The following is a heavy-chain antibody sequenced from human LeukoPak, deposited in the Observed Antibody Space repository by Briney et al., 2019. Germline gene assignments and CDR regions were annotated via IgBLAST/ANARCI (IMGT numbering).Heavy chain of an antibody. J-gene: IGHJ6*02. Sequence: GGSLRLSCAASGFSFSNYDMHWVRQPAGKGLEWVSTVGSAGDTYYIDSVKGRFTSSRENAKSSLFLQMNRLRAGDTAVYFCARENVLAVAGKNYYYGMDVWGQGTTVTVSS. CDR3: ARENVLAVAGKNYYYGMDV. V-gene: IGHV3-13*01. CDR1: GFSFSNYD. CDR2: VGSAGDT. D-gene: IGHD6-19*01.